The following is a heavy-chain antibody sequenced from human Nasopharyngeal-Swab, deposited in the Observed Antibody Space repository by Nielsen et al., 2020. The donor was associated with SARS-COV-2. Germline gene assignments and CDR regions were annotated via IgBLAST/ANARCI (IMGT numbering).Heavy chain of an antibody. CDR3: AKDGEAFYYYYYYMDV. CDR2: ISYHGSYK. Sequence: GGPLRLPWAASGFTFRDYGMHWVRQAPGKGLEWVAVISYHGSYKYYADSVKGRFTISRDNSKNTLYLQMNSLRAEDTAVFYCAKDGEAFYYYYYYMDVWGKGTTVTVSS. CDR1: GFTFRDYG. J-gene: IGHJ6*03. V-gene: IGHV3-30*18. D-gene: IGHD2/OR15-2a*01.